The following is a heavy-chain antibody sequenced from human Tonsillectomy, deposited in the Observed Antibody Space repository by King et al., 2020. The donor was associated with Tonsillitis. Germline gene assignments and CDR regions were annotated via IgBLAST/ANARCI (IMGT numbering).Heavy chain of an antibody. CDR1: GDSISSNSYY. CDR2: IYFSGYT. CDR3: ARAVGYGPLYYFDY. J-gene: IGHJ4*02. Sequence: QLQESGPGLVKPSETLSLTCTVSGDSISSNSYYWGWIRQPPGKGLELIASIYFSGYTYYNPSLKSRVTISVDTSKSQFSLKLSSVTAADTAVYYCARAVGYGPLYYFDYWGQGALVTVSS. D-gene: IGHD5-18*01. V-gene: IGHV4-39*01.